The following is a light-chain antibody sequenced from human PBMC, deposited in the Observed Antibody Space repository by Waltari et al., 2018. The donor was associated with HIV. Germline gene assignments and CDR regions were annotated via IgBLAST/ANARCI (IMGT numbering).Light chain of an antibody. J-gene: IGLJ2*01. CDR1: NIGSKN. CDR3: QVWDSRTVV. CDR2: RNR. V-gene: IGLV3-9*01. Sequence: YDLSQPLSVSVDLGQTARITCGGDNIGSKNVHWYQQKPGQAPVLVIYRNRNRPSGITYRISASKSGSMVTLIISRVQIEDEADYFCQVWDSRTVVFGGWTTLTVL.